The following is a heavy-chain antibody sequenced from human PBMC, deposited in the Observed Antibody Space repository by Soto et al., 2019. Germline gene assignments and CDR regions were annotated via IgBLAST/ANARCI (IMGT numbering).Heavy chain of an antibody. Sequence: ASVKVSCKASGYTFTSYGISWVRQAPGQGLEWMGWISAYNGNTNYAQKLQGRVTMTTDTSTSTAYMELRSLRSDDTAVYFCARGMQGRGTYCSSLSCPYYFDYWGQGSVVTVSS. V-gene: IGHV1-18*01. CDR2: ISAYNGNT. CDR3: ARGMQGRGTYCSSLSCPYYFDY. D-gene: IGHD2-2*01. J-gene: IGHJ4*02. CDR1: GYTFTSYG.